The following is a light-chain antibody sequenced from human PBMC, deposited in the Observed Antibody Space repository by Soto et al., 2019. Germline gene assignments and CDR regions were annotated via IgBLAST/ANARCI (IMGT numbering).Light chain of an antibody. V-gene: IGKV3-20*01. J-gene: IGKJ4*01. CDR1: ERVDSSY. Sequence: EIVLTQSPGTLSMSPGERATVSCRASERVDSSYLAWYQQKPGQAPRLVIYGVSNRATGIPDRFSGSGSGTDFSLTISRLEPEDFAVYYCQQYGSSPQLTFGGGTKVEIK. CDR2: GVS. CDR3: QQYGSSPQLT.